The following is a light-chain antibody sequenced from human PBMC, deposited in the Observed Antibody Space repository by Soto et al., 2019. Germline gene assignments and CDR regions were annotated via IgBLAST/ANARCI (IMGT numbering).Light chain of an antibody. Sequence: DIVMTQSPDSLAVSLGERATINCKSSQSVLYSSNNKNYLAWYQQKPGQPPKLLIYWASTRESGVPDRFSGSGSGTDFTLTISSLQAEDVAVDYCQQYYSTPFTFGPGAKVDI. CDR3: QQYYSTPFT. CDR1: QSVLYSSNNKNY. J-gene: IGKJ3*01. CDR2: WAS. V-gene: IGKV4-1*01.